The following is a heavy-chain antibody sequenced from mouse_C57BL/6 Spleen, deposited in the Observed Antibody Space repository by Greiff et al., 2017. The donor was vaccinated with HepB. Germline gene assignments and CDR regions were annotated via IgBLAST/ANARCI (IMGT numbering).Heavy chain of an antibody. D-gene: IGHD1-1*02. CDR2: IWSGGST. CDR1: GFSLTSYG. Sequence: VQLKESGPGLVQPSQSLSITCTVSGFSLTSYGVHWVRQSPGKGLEWLGVIWSGGSTDYNAAFISRLSISKDNSKSQVFFKMNSLQADDTAIYYCARGGYYWYFDVWGTGTTVTVSS. CDR3: ARGGYYWYFDV. V-gene: IGHV2-2*01. J-gene: IGHJ1*03.